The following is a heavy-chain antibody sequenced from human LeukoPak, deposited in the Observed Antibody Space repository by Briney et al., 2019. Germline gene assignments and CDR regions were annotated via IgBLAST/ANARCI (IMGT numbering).Heavy chain of an antibody. D-gene: IGHD3-10*01. CDR3: AREDYYGSGSYIRFDP. J-gene: IGHJ5*02. CDR1: GGSISSYY. CDR2: IYHSGST. Sequence: PSETLSLTCTVSGGSISSYYWSWIRQPPGKGLEWIGSIYHSGSTYYNPSLKSRVTISVDTSKNQFSLKLSSVTAADTAVYYCAREDYYGSGSYIRFDPWGQGTLVTVSS. V-gene: IGHV4-59*12.